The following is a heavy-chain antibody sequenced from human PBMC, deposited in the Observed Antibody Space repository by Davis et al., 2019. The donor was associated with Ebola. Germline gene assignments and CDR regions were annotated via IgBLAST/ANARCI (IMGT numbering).Heavy chain of an antibody. D-gene: IGHD6-13*01. CDR2: IYYSGST. CDR3: ARYPGMAAAGTGYYYGMDV. CDR1: GGSFSGYY. V-gene: IGHV4-59*08. J-gene: IGHJ6*02. Sequence: SETLSLTCAVYGGSFSGYYWSWIRQPPGKGLEWIGYIYYSGSTNYNPSLKSRVTISVDTSKNQVSLKLSSVTAADTAVYYCARYPGMAAAGTGYYYGMDVWGQGTTVTVSS.